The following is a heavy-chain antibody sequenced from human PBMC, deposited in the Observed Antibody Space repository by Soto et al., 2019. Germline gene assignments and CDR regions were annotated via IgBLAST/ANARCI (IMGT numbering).Heavy chain of an antibody. V-gene: IGHV3-30-3*01. CDR2: ISYDGSNK. J-gene: IGHJ4*02. CDR1: GFTFSSYA. Sequence: GGSLRLSCAASGFTFSSYAMHWVRQAPGKGLEWVAVISYDGSNKYYADSVKGRFTISRGNSKNTLYLQMNSLRAEDTAVYYCARGPSSLTRFDYWGQGTLVTVSS. D-gene: IGHD2-2*01. CDR3: ARGPSSLTRFDY.